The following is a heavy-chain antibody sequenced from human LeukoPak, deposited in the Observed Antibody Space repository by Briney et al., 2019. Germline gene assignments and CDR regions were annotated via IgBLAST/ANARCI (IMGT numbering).Heavy chain of an antibody. Sequence: GGSLRLSCAASGFTFSSYGMHWVRQAPGKGLEWVAVIWYGGSNKYYADSVKGRFTISRDNSKNTLYLQMNSLRVEDTAVYYCARGAHYNDGSGFPLHYWGQGTLVTVSS. CDR1: GFTFSSYG. CDR2: IWYGGSNK. D-gene: IGHD3-22*01. CDR3: ARGAHYNDGSGFPLHY. J-gene: IGHJ4*02. V-gene: IGHV3-33*08.